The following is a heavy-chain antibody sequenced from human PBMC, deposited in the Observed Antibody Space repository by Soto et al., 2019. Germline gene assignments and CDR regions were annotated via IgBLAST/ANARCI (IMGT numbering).Heavy chain of an antibody. J-gene: IGHJ4*02. CDR2: ISYDGSNK. Sequence: WWSLRLSCSASVFTFSSYGMHWFRQAPGKGLEWVAVISYDGSNKYYADSVKGRFTISRDNSKNTLYLQMNGLRAEDTAVYYCAIIQDLDYWGQGTLVTV. CDR3: AIIQDLDY. V-gene: IGHV3-30*03. D-gene: IGHD3-16*01. CDR1: VFTFSSYG.